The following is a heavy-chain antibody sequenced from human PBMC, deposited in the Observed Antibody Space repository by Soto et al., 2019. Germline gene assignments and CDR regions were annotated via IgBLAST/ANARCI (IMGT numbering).Heavy chain of an antibody. J-gene: IGHJ4*02. Sequence: VSGPPLVNPTETLTLTCTFSGFSLSTSGVGVAWIRQPPGKALEWLALIYWDDGKRYSPSLKTRLNITKDTSKNQVVLTLTNVDPVDTAIYYCAHSPADDISTGYYNFDYWGTGSPVTVSS. CDR3: AHSPADDISTGYYNFDY. CDR2: IYWDDGK. D-gene: IGHD3-9*01. V-gene: IGHV2-5*02. CDR1: GFSLSTSGVG.